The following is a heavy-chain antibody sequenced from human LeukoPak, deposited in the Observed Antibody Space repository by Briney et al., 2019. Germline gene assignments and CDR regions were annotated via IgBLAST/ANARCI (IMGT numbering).Heavy chain of an antibody. CDR2: ISATGGST. V-gene: IGHV3-23*01. J-gene: IGHJ5*02. D-gene: IGHD4-4*01. CDR1: GFTFSSYG. CDR3: ARDNSGHDYSNYGWFDP. Sequence: PGGSLRLSCAASGFTFSSYGITWVRQAPGKGLEWVSTISATGGSTYYADSVKGRFTISRDNSKNTLYLQMNSLRAEDTAVYYCARDNSGHDYSNYGWFDPWGQGTLVTVSS.